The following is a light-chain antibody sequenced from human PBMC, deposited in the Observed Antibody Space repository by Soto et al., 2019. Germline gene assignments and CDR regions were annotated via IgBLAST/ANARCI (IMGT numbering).Light chain of an antibody. CDR2: GAS. Sequence: EIVLTQSPATLSVSPGERATLSCRTSQSVNSHLAWYQHKPGQAPRRLIYGASARASGVPDRFSGSGSGTEYTLTITSLQSEDFAIYVCQQYDNWPPWTFGQGTKVEIK. CDR1: QSVNSH. CDR3: QQYDNWPPWT. V-gene: IGKV3-15*01. J-gene: IGKJ1*01.